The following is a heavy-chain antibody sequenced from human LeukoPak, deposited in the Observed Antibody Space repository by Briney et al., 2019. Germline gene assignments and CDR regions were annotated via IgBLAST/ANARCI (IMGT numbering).Heavy chain of an antibody. J-gene: IGHJ5*02. CDR1: GYTFTSYA. Sequence: GASVKVSCKASGYTFTSYAMNWVRQAPGQGLEWMGWINTNTGNPTYAQGFTGRFVFSLDTSVSTAYLQISSLKAEDTAVYYCARDSNTAMPKGRFDPWGQGTLVTVSP. CDR2: INTNTGNP. CDR3: ARDSNTAMPKGRFDP. D-gene: IGHD5-18*01. V-gene: IGHV7-4-1*02.